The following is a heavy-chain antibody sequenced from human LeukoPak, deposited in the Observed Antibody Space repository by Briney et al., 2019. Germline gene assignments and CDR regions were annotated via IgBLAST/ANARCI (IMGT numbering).Heavy chain of an antibody. J-gene: IGHJ4*02. D-gene: IGHD3-10*01. CDR1: GYTFTSYY. CDR2: INPSGGST. CDR3: ARGDTTMVRGVIPFDY. V-gene: IGHV1-46*01. Sequence: GASVKVSCKASGYTFTSYYMHWVRQAPGQGLEWMGIINPSGGSTSYAQKFQGRVTMTRDTSTSTVYMELSSLRSEDTAVYYCARGDTTMVRGVIPFDYWGQGTLVTVSS.